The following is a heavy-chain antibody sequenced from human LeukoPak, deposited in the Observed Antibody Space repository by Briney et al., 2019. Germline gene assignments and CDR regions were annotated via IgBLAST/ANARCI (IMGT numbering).Heavy chain of an antibody. CDR3: ARAGIYDFWSGYNWFDP. D-gene: IGHD3-3*01. V-gene: IGHV4-59*01. Sequence: SETLSLTCTVSGGSISSYYWSWIRQPPGKGLEWIGYIYYSGSTNYNPSLKSRVTISVDTSKNQFSLKLSSVTAADTAVYYCARAGIYDFWSGYNWFDPWGLGTLVTVSS. CDR1: GGSISSYY. J-gene: IGHJ5*02. CDR2: IYYSGST.